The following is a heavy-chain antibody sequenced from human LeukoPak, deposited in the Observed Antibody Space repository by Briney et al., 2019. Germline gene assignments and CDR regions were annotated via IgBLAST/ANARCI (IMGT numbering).Heavy chain of an antibody. CDR3: ARDSTTFQWLSDAFDI. J-gene: IGHJ3*02. Sequence: GGSLRLSCAASGFTFSSYSMTWVRQAPGKGLEWVSSISSSSSYIYYADSVKGRFTISRDNAKNSLYLQMNSLRAEDTAVYYCARDSTTFQWLSDAFDIWGQGTMVTVSS. D-gene: IGHD5-12*01. CDR1: GFTFSSYS. V-gene: IGHV3-21*01. CDR2: ISSSSSYI.